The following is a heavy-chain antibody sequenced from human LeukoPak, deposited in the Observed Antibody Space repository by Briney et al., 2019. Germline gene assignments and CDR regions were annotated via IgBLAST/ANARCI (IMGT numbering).Heavy chain of an antibody. D-gene: IGHD1-26*01. CDR1: IDSFSNYH. CDR3: VRGQGATVPQVGKNWFDP. Sequence: SETLSLTCAVYIDSFSNYHWNWIRQTPAKGMEWIGEVNESGGTNISPSLRSRVILSVDTSKNQFSLKLISVTVADTARYYCVRGQGATVPQVGKNWFDPWGQGTRVTVSS. CDR2: VNESGGT. J-gene: IGHJ5*02. V-gene: IGHV4-34*01.